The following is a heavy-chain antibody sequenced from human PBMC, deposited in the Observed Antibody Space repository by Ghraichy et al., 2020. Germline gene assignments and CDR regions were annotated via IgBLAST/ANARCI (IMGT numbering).Heavy chain of an antibody. CDR1: GYTFTGYY. J-gene: IGHJ6*03. CDR3: ARDLQGYCSGGSCFPWYYYYYYMDV. Sequence: ASVKVSCKASGYTFTGYYMHWVRQVPGQGLEWMGRINPNSGGTNYAQKFQGRVTMTRDTSISTAYMELSRLRSDDTAVYYCARDLQGYCSGGSCFPWYYYYYYMDVWGKGTTVTVSS. V-gene: IGHV1-2*06. CDR2: INPNSGGT. D-gene: IGHD2-15*01.